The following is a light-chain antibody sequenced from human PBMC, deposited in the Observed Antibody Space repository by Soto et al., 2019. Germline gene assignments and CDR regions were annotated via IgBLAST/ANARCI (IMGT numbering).Light chain of an antibody. CDR3: QQRSNWPPT. J-gene: IGKJ1*01. V-gene: IGKV3-11*01. Sequence: EIVMTQSPATLSVSPGERVTLSCRASQSINNKVAWYQQKPGQAPRLLIYDASNRATGIPARFSGSGSGTDFTLTISSLEPEDFAAYYCQQRSNWPPTFGQGTKVDIK. CDR2: DAS. CDR1: QSINNK.